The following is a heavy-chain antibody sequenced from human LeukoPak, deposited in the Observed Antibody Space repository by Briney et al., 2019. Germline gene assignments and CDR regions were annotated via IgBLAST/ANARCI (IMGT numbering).Heavy chain of an antibody. CDR2: ISISSAYI. J-gene: IGHJ4*02. Sequence: PGGSLRLSCAASGFTFSSYSMNWVRQAPGKGLEWVSSISISSAYIYYADSVKGRFTISRDNAKNSLYLQMNSLRAEDTAVYYCARGALLRGAPDYWGQGTLVTVSS. D-gene: IGHD3-10*01. CDR1: GFTFSSYS. CDR3: ARGALLRGAPDY. V-gene: IGHV3-21*01.